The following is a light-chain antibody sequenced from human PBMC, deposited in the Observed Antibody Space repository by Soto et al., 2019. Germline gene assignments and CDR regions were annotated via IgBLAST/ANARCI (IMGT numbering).Light chain of an antibody. CDR1: QSVSIN. J-gene: IGKJ1*01. CDR2: GAS. V-gene: IGKV3-15*01. Sequence: EIVMTQSPATLSVSPGERATLSCRASQSVSINLAWYQQKPGQAPRLLIYGASTRATGIPARFSGSGSGTEFTLTISSLQSEDFAVYYCPHYSNWPPWTFGQGTKVEIK. CDR3: PHYSNWPPWT.